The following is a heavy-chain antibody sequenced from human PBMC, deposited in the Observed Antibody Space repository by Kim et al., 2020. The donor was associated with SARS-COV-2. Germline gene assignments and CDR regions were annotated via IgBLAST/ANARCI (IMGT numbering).Heavy chain of an antibody. CDR2: INVANSDT. D-gene: IGHD1-26*01. V-gene: IGHV1-3*01. Sequence: ASVKVSCKTSGYTFINSGIHWLRQAPGQSLEWIGYINVANSDTQYSQRFSGRVTITRDISATTGYMEMSSLKSEDTAVYYSTRLVGGNFAIDYWGPGTMVTVTT. CDR1: GYTFINSG. J-gene: IGHJ4*02. CDR3: TRLVGGNFAIDY.